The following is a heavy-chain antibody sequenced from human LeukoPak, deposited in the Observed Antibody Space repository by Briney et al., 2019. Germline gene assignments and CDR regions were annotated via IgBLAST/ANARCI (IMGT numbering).Heavy chain of an antibody. CDR3: ATGGGYDILTGFVY. D-gene: IGHD3-9*01. V-gene: IGHV1-24*01. CDR2: FDPEDGET. J-gene: IGHJ4*02. Sequence: ASVKVSCKVSGYTLTELSMNWVRQAPGKGLEWMGGFDPEDGETIYAQKFQGRVTMTADTSTDTAYMELSSLRSEDTAVYYCATGGGYDILTGFVYWGQGTLVTVSS. CDR1: GYTLTELS.